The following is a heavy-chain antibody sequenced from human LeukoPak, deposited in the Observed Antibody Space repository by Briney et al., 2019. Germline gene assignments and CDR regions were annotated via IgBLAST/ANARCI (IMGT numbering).Heavy chain of an antibody. V-gene: IGHV4-38-2*01. D-gene: IGHD1-26*01. J-gene: IGHJ4*02. CDR1: GYTISSGYY. Sequence: KASETLSPTCAVSGYTISSGYYWGWIRQPPRKGLEWIGSIYHSGSTYYNPSLKSRVTITVDTSKNQFSLKLSSVTAADTAVYYCARLTVGATAFFDYWGQGTLVTVSS. CDR2: IYHSGST. CDR3: ARLTVGATAFFDY.